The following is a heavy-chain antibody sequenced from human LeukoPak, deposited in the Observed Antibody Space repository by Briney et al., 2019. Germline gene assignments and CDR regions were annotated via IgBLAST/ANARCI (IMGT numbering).Heavy chain of an antibody. V-gene: IGHV4-39*01. D-gene: IGHD3-10*01. CDR2: IYYSGTT. Sequence: PSETLSLTCTVSGGSISSTAYYWGWLRQPPGRGLKGIATIYYSGTTYYNPSLESRVTISVDTSKNQFSLKLSSVTAADTSVYYCSRQGVRGTYYYAMDVWGQGTTVTVSS. CDR3: SRQGVRGTYYYAMDV. CDR1: GGSISSTAYY. J-gene: IGHJ6*02.